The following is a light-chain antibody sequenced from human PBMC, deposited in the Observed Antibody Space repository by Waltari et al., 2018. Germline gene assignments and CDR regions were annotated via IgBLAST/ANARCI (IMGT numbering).Light chain of an antibody. CDR1: QSISSY. J-gene: IGKJ3*01. Sequence: DIQMTQSQSSLSASVGDRVTITCRASQSISSYLNWYQQKPGKAPKLLIYAASSLQSGVPSRFSGSGYGTDFTLTISSLQPEDFATYYCQQSYSTPLFTFGPGTKVDIK. CDR3: QQSYSTPLFT. V-gene: IGKV1-39*01. CDR2: AAS.